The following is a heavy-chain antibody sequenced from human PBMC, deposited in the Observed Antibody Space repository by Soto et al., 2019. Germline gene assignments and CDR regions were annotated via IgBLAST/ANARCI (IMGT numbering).Heavy chain of an antibody. Sequence: QITLKESGPPLVKPTQTLTLTCTFSGFSLTTTGVGVGWIRQPPGEALEWLAVIYSDDDMYYSPSLKRRLTSTGYPSTNPVALTMTIRDPVATATCYWAHRLIGPGIYSGFDYWGQGTLITVSS. CDR3: AHRLIGPGIYSGFDY. J-gene: IGHJ4*02. D-gene: IGHD3-10*01. CDR2: IYSDDDM. V-gene: IGHV2-5*02. CDR1: GFSLTTTGVG.